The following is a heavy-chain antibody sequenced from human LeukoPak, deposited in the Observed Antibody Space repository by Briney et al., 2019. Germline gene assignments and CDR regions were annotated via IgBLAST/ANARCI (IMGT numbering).Heavy chain of an antibody. V-gene: IGHV3-23*01. CDR2: AGTDSDT. CDR1: GFTFRTSA. Sequence: GGSLRLPCAASGFTFRTSAFSWVRQSPGRGLEWVSTAGTDSDTYSADSVKGRFTISRDNSKNTVYLQMTGLRADDTAVYYCAKKTPGIHPFDSWGQGTWSPSPQ. CDR3: AKKTPGIHPFDS. J-gene: IGHJ4*02. D-gene: IGHD6-13*01.